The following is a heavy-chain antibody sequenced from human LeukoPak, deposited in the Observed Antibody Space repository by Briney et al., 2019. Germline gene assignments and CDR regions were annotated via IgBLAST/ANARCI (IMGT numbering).Heavy chain of an antibody. V-gene: IGHV1-18*01. CDR1: GYTFTSYG. CDR3: ARNVHSGFDY. D-gene: IGHD3-10*01. CDR2: ISAYNGNT. Sequence: GASVKVSCKASGYTFTSYGISWVRQAPGQGLEWMGWISAYNGNTNYAQKLQGRVTMTRDMSTSTVYMDLSSLRSEDTAVYYCARNVHSGFDYWGQGTLVTVSS. J-gene: IGHJ4*02.